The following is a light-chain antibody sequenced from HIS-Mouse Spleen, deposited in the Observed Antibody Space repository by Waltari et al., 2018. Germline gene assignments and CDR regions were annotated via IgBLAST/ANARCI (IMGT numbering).Light chain of an antibody. CDR2: AAS. V-gene: IGKV1-9*01. J-gene: IGKJ1*01. CDR1: QDISSY. Sequence: DIQLTQSPSFLSASVGDRVTITFRASQDISSYLAWDQQKPGKAPKLLIYAASTLQSGVPSRFSGSGSGTEFTLTISSLQPEDFATYYCQQLNSYPPTFGQGTKVEIK. CDR3: QQLNSYPPT.